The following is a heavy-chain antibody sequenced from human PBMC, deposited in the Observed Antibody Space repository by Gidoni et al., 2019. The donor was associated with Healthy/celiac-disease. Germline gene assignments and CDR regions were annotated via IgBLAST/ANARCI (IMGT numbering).Heavy chain of an antibody. J-gene: IGHJ6*02. Sequence: EVQLVQSGAEVKKPGESLKISCKGSGYSFTSYWIGWVRQMPGKGLEWMGIIYPGDSDTRYSPSFQGQVTISADKSISTAYLQWSSLKASDTAMYYCARVSHANYYYYGMDVWGQGTTVTVSS. CDR2: IYPGDSDT. CDR3: ARVSHANYYYYGMDV. V-gene: IGHV5-51*01. CDR1: GYSFTSYW.